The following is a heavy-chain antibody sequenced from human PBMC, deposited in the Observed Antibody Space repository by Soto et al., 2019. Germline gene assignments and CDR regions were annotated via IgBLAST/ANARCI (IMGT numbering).Heavy chain of an antibody. CDR3: AGVGRSSGSLGY. CDR2: IKQDGSEK. J-gene: IGHJ4*02. CDR1: GFTFSSYW. Sequence: EVQLVESGGGLVQPGGSLRLSCAASGFTFSSYWMTWVRQAPGKGLEWVANIKQDGSEKYYVDSVKGRFTISRDNAKNSLYLQMNSLRAEDTAVYFCAGVGRSSGSLGYWGQGTLVTVSS. D-gene: IGHD6-19*01. V-gene: IGHV3-7*01.